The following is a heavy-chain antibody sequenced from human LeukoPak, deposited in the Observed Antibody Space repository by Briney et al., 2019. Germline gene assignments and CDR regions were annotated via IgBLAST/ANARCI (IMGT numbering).Heavy chain of an antibody. J-gene: IGHJ4*02. CDR2: INPGGGST. CDR1: EYTFTKYY. D-gene: IGHD3-3*01. CDR3: ARDESTAVGGVLIRY. Sequence: ASVKVSCKASEYTFTKYYMHWVRQAPGQGLEWMGIINPGGGSTNYAQKFQGRVTMTRDTSTSTVYVELSSLRSEDTAVYYCARDESTAVGGVLIRYWGQGTLVTVSS. V-gene: IGHV1-46*01.